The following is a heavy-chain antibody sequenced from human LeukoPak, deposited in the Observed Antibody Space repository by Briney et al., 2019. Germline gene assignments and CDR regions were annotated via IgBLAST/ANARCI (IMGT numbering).Heavy chain of an antibody. D-gene: IGHD6-13*01. CDR3: ARVITAVGTDY. Sequence: ETSETLSLTCAVYGGSFSDYYWSWIRQPPGKGLEWIGEINHSGSTNYNPSLKSRVTISVDTSKNQFSLKLSSVTAADTAVYYCARVITAVGTDYWGQGTLVTVSS. CDR1: GGSFSDYY. J-gene: IGHJ4*02. CDR2: INHSGST. V-gene: IGHV4-34*01.